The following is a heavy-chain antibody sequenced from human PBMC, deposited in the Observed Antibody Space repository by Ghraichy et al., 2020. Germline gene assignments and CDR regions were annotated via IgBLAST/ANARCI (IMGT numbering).Heavy chain of an antibody. D-gene: IGHD3-10*01. J-gene: IGHJ5*02. V-gene: IGHV1-69*04. CDR3: ARDRGVKGSGKNWFDP. CDR1: GGTFSSYT. CDR2: IIPILGIA. Sequence: KVSCKASGGTFSSYTISWVRQAPGQGLEWMGRIIPILGIANYAQKFQGRVTITADKSTSTAYMELSSLRSEDTAVYYCARDRGVKGSGKNWFDPWGQGTLVTVSS.